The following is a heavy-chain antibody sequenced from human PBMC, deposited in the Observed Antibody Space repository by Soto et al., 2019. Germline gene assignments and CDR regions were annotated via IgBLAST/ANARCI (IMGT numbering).Heavy chain of an antibody. V-gene: IGHV4-39*01. CDR2: IYYSGST. J-gene: IGHJ3*02. D-gene: IGHD1-26*01. CDR3: ARRIVGATRGDAFDI. Sequence: QLQLQESGPGLVKPSETLSLTCTVSGGSISSSSYYWGWIRQPPGKGLEWIGSIYYSGSTYYNPSLKSRGTISVDTSKSQFSLKLSSVTAADTAVYYWARRIVGATRGDAFDIWGQGTMVTVSS. CDR1: GGSISSSSYY.